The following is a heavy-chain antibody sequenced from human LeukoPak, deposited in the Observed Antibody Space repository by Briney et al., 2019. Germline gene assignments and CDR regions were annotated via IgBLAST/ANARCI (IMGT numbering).Heavy chain of an antibody. CDR3: ATDLSGRHDY. V-gene: IGHV3-74*01. D-gene: IGHD5-12*01. J-gene: IGHJ4*02. CDR2: IDTEGNTI. CDR1: GFTFNTYW. Sequence: GGSLRLSCAASGFTFNTYWMHWVRHTPGKGLVWVSRIDTEGNTINHADSVKGRFTISRDNAGDTLYLQMNSLRAEDTGVYYCATDLSGRHDYWGQGTLVTVSS.